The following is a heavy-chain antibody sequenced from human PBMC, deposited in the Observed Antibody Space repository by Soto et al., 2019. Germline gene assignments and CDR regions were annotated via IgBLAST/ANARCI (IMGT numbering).Heavy chain of an antibody. V-gene: IGHV1-69*08. CDR2: IIPILGIA. D-gene: IGHD2-2*01. Sequence: QVQLVQSGAEVKKPGSSVKVSCKASGGTFSSYTISWVRQAPGQGLEWMGRIIPILGIANYAQKFQGRVTITADKSTSTAYMELSNLRSEDTAVYYCARDTVVVPAAISDYYYYGMDVWGQGTTVTVSS. J-gene: IGHJ6*02. CDR1: GGTFSSYT. CDR3: ARDTVVVPAAISDYYYYGMDV.